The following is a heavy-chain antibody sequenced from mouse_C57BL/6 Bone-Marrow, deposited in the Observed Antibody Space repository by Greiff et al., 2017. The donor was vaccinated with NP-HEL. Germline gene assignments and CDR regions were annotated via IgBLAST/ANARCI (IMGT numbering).Heavy chain of an antibody. D-gene: IGHD2-12*01. Sequence: QVQLQQPGAELVKPGASVKMSCKASGYTFTSYWITWVKQRPGQGLEWIGDIYPSSGSTNYNEKFKSKATLTVDTSSSTAYMQLSSLPSEDSAVYYCAREGRYSYDGAWFAYWGQGTLVTVSA. V-gene: IGHV1-55*01. CDR3: AREGRYSYDGAWFAY. CDR2: IYPSSGST. CDR1: GYTFTSYW. J-gene: IGHJ3*01.